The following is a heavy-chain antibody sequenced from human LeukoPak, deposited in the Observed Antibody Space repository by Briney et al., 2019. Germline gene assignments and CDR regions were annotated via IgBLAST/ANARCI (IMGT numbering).Heavy chain of an antibody. CDR3: ARDDNYGIFVNVDY. CDR2: ISTSTGDA. J-gene: IGHJ4*02. CDR1: GYSFILYG. V-gene: IGHV1-18*01. Sequence: ASVKVSCKTSGYSFILYGISWVRQAPGQGPEWMGWISTSTGDAKYTQKFQGRVTLTTDTSTSTAYMELSSLRSDDTAVYYCARDDNYGIFVNVDYWGQGTLVTVSS. D-gene: IGHD4-11*01.